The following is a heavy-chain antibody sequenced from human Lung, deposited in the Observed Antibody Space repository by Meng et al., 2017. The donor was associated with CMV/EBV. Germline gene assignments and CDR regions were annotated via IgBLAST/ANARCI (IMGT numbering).Heavy chain of an antibody. V-gene: IGHV2-5*01. Sequence: PCPFSGFSLSTGGVGVGWIRQPPGKALEWLALIYWNDDKRYSPSLKSRLTITKDTSKNQVVLTMTNMDPVDTATYYCAHTTPRSGLNYWGQGTLVTVSS. D-gene: IGHD3-16*01. J-gene: IGHJ4*02. CDR1: GFSLSTGGVG. CDR2: IYWNDDK. CDR3: AHTTPRSGLNY.